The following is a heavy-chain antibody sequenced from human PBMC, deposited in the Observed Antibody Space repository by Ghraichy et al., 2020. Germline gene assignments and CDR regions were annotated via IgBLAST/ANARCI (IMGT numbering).Heavy chain of an antibody. CDR2: IYQSGTT. D-gene: IGHD1-1*01. V-gene: IGHV4-30-2*01. J-gene: IGHJ5*02. CDR3: ARADRITTGGGFDP. Sequence: SETLSLTCAVSGGSISSADSSWSWIRRPPGKGLEWIGSIYQSGTTYDNPSLKSRVTLSVDRSTNQFSLKLSSVTAADTAVYYCARADRITTGGGFDPWGPGTLVTVSS. CDR1: GGSISSADSS.